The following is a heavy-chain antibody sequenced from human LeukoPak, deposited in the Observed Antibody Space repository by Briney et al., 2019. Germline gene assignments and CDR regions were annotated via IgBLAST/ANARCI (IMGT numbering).Heavy chain of an antibody. CDR2: ISGSGGNT. CDR3: ARDHSSSWYDYYYYGMDV. V-gene: IGHV3-23*01. CDR1: GFTFSSYA. Sequence: GGSLRLSCAASGFTFSSYAMSWVRQAPGKGLEWVSGISGSGGNTYYADSVKGRFTISRDNSKNTLYLQMNSLRAEDTAVYYCARDHSSSWYDYYYYGMDVWGQGTTVTVSS. J-gene: IGHJ6*02. D-gene: IGHD6-13*01.